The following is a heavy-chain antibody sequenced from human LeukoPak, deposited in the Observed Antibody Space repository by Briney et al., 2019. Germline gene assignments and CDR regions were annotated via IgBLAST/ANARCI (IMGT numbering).Heavy chain of an antibody. CDR3: ARMVVAAPNYYYYYYMDV. J-gene: IGHJ6*03. CDR1: GGSFSGYY. Sequence: SETLSLTCAVYGGSFSGYYWSWIRQPPGKGLEWIGEINHSGSTNYNPSLKSRVTISVDTSKNQFSLKLSSVTAADTAVYYCARMVVAAPNYYYYYYMDVWGKGTTVTVSS. V-gene: IGHV4-34*01. CDR2: INHSGST. D-gene: IGHD2-15*01.